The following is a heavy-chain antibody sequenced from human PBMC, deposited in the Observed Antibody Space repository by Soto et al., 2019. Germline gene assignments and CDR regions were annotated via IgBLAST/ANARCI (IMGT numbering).Heavy chain of an antibody. D-gene: IGHD1-1*01. CDR1: GFTFTTHP. Sequence: QVHLVQSGAEVREPGASVKISCKASGFTFTTHPIHWVRQAPDQRLEWMGWINPGNGYSDYSQKFQGRVTFSKDKSANTAYMELNSLRAEDSALYCCASRPRLDTGPFDYWGQGTLVTVSS. J-gene: IGHJ4*02. V-gene: IGHV1-3*01. CDR2: INPGNGYS. CDR3: ASRPRLDTGPFDY.